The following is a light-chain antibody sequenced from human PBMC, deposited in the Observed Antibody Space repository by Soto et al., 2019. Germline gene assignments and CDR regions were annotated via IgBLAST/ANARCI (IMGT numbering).Light chain of an antibody. CDR2: DAS. J-gene: IGKJ4*01. CDR3: QQYDNLPFT. Sequence: DIQMTQSPSSLSASVGDRVTSTCQASQDISNYLNWYQQKPGKAPKLLIYDASNLETGVPSRFSGSGSGTDFTFTISSLRPADIATYYCQQYDNLPFTFGGGTKVEIK. CDR1: QDISNY. V-gene: IGKV1-33*01.